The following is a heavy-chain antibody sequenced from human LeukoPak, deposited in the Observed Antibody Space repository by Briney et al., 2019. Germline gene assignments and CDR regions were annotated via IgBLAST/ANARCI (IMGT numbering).Heavy chain of an antibody. Sequence: GGSFRLSCAASGFTFSSYAMSWVRQAPGKGLEWVSAISGSGGSTYYADSVKGRFTISRDNSKNTLYLQMNSLRAEDTAVYYCAKSPLTTVTHGLFDYWGQGTLVTVSS. CDR3: AKSPLTTVTHGLFDY. V-gene: IGHV3-23*01. J-gene: IGHJ4*02. D-gene: IGHD4-11*01. CDR2: ISGSGGST. CDR1: GFTFSSYA.